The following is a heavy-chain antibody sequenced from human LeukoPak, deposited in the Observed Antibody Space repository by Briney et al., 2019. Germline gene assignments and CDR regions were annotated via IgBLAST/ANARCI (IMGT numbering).Heavy chain of an antibody. CDR1: GYTFTSYD. D-gene: IGHD6-6*01. V-gene: IGHV1-2*02. CDR2: INPNSGGT. Sequence: RASVKVSCKASGYTFTSYDINWVRQATGQGLEWMGWINPNSGGTNYAQKFQGRVTMTRDTSISTAYMELSRLRSDDTAVYYCARDSRIAARRTHMGSGYWGQGTLVTVSS. CDR3: ARDSRIAARRTHMGSGY. J-gene: IGHJ4*02.